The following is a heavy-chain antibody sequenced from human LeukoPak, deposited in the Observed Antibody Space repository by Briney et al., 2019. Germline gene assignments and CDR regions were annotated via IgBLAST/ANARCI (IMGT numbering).Heavy chain of an antibody. J-gene: IGHJ4*02. CDR1: GFTFSDYA. CDR2: ISYDGNNY. V-gene: IGHV3-30-3*01. D-gene: IGHD3-22*01. Sequence: PGGSLRLSCAASGFTFSDYAMHWVRQAPGKGLEWVAFISYDGNNYYYADSVKGRFTISRDNSKNTLYLQMNSLRAEDTAVYYCAKDRYYDSSGYLPDDYWGQGTLVTVSS. CDR3: AKDRYYDSSGYLPDDY.